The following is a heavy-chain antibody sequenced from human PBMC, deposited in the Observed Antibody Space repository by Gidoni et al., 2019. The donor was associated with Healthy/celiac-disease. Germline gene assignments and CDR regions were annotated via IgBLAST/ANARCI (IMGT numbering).Heavy chain of an antibody. D-gene: IGHD6-19*01. V-gene: IGHV4-4*07. CDR1: GGSISSYY. Sequence: QVQLQESGPGLVKPSETLSLTCTVSGGSISSYYWSWIRQPAEKGLEWIGRIYTSGSTNYNPSLKSRVTMSVDTSKNQFSLKLSSVTAADTAVYYCARDLGSGWYGYYFDYWGQGTLVTVSS. CDR2: IYTSGST. CDR3: ARDLGSGWYGYYFDY. J-gene: IGHJ4*02.